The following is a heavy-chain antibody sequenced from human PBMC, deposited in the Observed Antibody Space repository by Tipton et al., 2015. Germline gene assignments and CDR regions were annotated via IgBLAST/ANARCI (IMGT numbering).Heavy chain of an antibody. CDR3: ARGSRRPYYYYGMDV. Sequence: SLRLSCAASGFTFDDYTMHWVRQAPGKGLEWVSLISWDGSNIYYTDSVRGRFTISRDNSRNSLYLQMNSLRTEDTAFYYCARGSRRPYYYYGMDVWGQGTTVTVSS. J-gene: IGHJ6*02. CDR2: ISWDGSNI. CDR1: GFTFDDYT. V-gene: IGHV3-43*01.